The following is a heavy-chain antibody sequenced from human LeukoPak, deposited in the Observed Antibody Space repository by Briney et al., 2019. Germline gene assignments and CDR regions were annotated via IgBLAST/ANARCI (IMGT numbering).Heavy chain of an antibody. CDR2: IIPILGIA. V-gene: IGHV1-69*04. Sequence: ASVKVSCKAPGGTFSSYAISWVRQAPGQGLEWMGRIIPILGIANYAQKFQGRVTITADKSTSTAYMELSSLRSEDTAVYYCASAVAGSSYDAFDIWGQGTMVTVSS. D-gene: IGHD6-19*01. CDR3: ASAVAGSSYDAFDI. J-gene: IGHJ3*02. CDR1: GGTFSSYA.